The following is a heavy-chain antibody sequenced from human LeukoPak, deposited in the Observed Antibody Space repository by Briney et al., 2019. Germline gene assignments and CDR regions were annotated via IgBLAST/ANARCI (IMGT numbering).Heavy chain of an antibody. V-gene: IGHV4-59*01. Sequence: ETLSLTCTVSGGSISSYYWGWIRQPPGKGLEWIGYIYYSGSTNYNPSLKSRVTISVDTSKNQFSLKLSSVTAADTAVYYCARDTPVGPNRYGMDVWGQGTTVTVSS. D-gene: IGHD1-14*01. CDR1: GGSISSYY. CDR3: ARDTPVGPNRYGMDV. CDR2: IYYSGST. J-gene: IGHJ6*02.